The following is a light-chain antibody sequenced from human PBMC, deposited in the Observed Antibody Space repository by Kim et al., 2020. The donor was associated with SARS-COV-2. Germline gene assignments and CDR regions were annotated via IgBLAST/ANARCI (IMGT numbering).Light chain of an antibody. CDR3: QVWDSDSDHVV. Sequence: APRKTATLCCGGSNIGRKSVHWYQKKAGQAPILVIYYDGRRPSGIPDRFSGSNSGNTATLTISRVEAGDEAYYYCQVWDSDSDHVVFGGGTKLAVL. V-gene: IGLV3-21*04. CDR1: NIGRKS. J-gene: IGLJ3*02. CDR2: YDG.